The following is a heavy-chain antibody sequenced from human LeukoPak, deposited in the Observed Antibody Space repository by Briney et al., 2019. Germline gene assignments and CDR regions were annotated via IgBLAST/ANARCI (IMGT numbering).Heavy chain of an antibody. Sequence: SETLSLTCAVYGGSFSGYYWSWIRQPPGKGLEWIGEINHSGSTYYNPSLKSRVTISVDTSKNQFSLKLSSVTAADTAVYYCARDVKGYYYDSSGYALGYFDLWGRGTLVTVSS. CDR1: GGSFSGYY. J-gene: IGHJ2*01. CDR2: INHSGST. D-gene: IGHD3-22*01. V-gene: IGHV4-34*01. CDR3: ARDVKGYYYDSSGYALGYFDL.